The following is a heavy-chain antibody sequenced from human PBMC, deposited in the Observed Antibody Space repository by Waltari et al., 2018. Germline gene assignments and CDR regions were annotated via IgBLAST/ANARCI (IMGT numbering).Heavy chain of an antibody. D-gene: IGHD3-16*01. Sequence: QVQLLESGPGLVKASETLSLMFNVLGDSMSPYYWSWLRQAAGKGLEWIGRIHSSGKTNYSPPLKSRVTISLDISNNHFSLKLTSVTAADTAMYYCAREHWGAAGRWGQGTVVTVSS. CDR1: GDSMSPYY. V-gene: IGHV4-4*07. J-gene: IGHJ4*02. CDR3: AREHWGAAGR. CDR2: IHSSGKT.